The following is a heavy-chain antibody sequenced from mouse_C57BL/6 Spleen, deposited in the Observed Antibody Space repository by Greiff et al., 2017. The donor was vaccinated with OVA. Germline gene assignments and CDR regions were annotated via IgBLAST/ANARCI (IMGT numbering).Heavy chain of an antibody. V-gene: IGHV1-9*01. CDR1: GYTFTGYC. J-gene: IGHJ2*01. CDR2: ILPGSGST. CDR3: SKCITAVSYYFDY. Sequence: VQLQQSGAELMKPGASVKLSCKATGYTFTGYCIEWVKQRPGHGLEWIGEILPGSGSTNYNEKFKGKATFTADTSSNTAYMQLGSLTTEDSAIYYCSKCITAVSYYFDYWGQGTTLTVAS. D-gene: IGHD1-1*01.